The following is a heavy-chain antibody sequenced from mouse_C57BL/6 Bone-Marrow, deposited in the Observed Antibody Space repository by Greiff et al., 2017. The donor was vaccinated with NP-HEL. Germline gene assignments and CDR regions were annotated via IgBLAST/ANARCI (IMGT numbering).Heavy chain of an antibody. CDR2: ISYSGST. CDR1: GYSITSDY. Sequence: EVKLMESGPGLAKPSQTLSLTCSVTGYSITSDYWNWIRKFPGNKLEYMGYISYSGSTYYNPSLKSRIAITRATSKNQYYQQLNSVTTEDTATYYCARSPLWLRRNYYAMDYGGQGTSVTVSA. J-gene: IGHJ4*01. CDR3: ARSPLWLRRNYYAMDY. V-gene: IGHV3-8*01. D-gene: IGHD2-2*01.